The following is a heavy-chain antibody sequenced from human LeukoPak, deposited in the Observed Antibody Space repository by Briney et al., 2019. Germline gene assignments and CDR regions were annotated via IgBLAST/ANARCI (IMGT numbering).Heavy chain of an antibody. CDR2: IYYSGST. Sequence: SEPLSLTCTVSGGSISSYYWSWIRQPPGKGLEWIGYIYYSGSTNYNPSLKSRVTISVDTSKNQFSLKLSSVTAADTAVYYCARVGSGSYWGPFDYWGQGTLVTVSS. CDR3: ARVGSGSYWGPFDY. CDR1: GGSISSYY. D-gene: IGHD1-26*01. V-gene: IGHV4-59*01. J-gene: IGHJ4*02.